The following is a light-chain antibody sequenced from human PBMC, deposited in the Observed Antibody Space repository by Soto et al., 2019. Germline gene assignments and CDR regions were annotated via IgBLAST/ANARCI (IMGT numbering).Light chain of an antibody. CDR2: SAS. J-gene: IGKJ4*01. CDR1: QGINRW. CDR3: QQANSFALT. V-gene: IGKV1-12*01. Sequence: DIQMTQSPSSVSASVGDRVTITCRASQGINRWLAWYQQKPGKAPKLLIYSASSLQSGVPSRFSGSGSGTDFTLTIINLQPEDVSTCHCQQANSFALTFGGGTKVEIK.